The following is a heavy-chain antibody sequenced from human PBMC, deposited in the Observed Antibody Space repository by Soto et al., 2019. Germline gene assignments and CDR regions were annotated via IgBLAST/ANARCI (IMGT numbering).Heavy chain of an antibody. J-gene: IGHJ4*02. CDR3: ARGGEWLQLDY. V-gene: IGHV1-46*01. CDR1: GYNFTSYY. Sequence: QVQLVQSGAEVTKPGASVRVSCKASGYNFTSYYMHWVRQAPGQGLEWMGIVNPNGGGTSYAQKFRGRVTMTRDTSTSTVYMELTGLRSEDTAVYYCARGGEWLQLDYWGQGTLVTVSS. D-gene: IGHD5-12*01. CDR2: VNPNGGGT.